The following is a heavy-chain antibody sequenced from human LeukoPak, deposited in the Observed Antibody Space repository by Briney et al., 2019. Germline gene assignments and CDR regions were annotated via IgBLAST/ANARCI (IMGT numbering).Heavy chain of an antibody. V-gene: IGHV3-23*01. Sequence: QPGRCLRLSCAASGFTCSSYAMSWVRQAPGKGLDWVSATSRSGGSTYYADSVKRRFTISRDNSKNTLYLQMNSLRAEDTAVYYCAKGTVGAPAIADYWGQGTLVTVSS. CDR3: AKGTVGAPAIADY. D-gene: IGHD6-13*01. J-gene: IGHJ4*02. CDR2: TSRSGGST. CDR1: GFTCSSYA.